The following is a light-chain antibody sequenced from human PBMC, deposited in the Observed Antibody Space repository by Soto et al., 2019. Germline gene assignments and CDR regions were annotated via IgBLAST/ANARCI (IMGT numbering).Light chain of an antibody. V-gene: IGKV3-15*01. CDR2: GVS. Sequence: ERVMTQSPVTLSVSPGESVTLSCRVSQSVGTNLAWYQQKPGQAPSLLIYGVSTRATGIPTRFSGSGSGRQFTLTISSLQSEDFAVYYCQQYNNWPQTFGQGTKVEIK. CDR1: QSVGTN. J-gene: IGKJ1*01. CDR3: QQYNNWPQT.